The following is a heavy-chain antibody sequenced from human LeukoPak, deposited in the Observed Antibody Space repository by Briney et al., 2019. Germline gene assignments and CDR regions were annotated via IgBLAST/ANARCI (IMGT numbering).Heavy chain of an antibody. V-gene: IGHV1-69*01. CDR2: IIPIFGTA. Sequence: SVKVSCKASGGTFSSYAISWVRQAPGQGLEWMGGIIPIFGTANYAQKFQGRVTITADESTSTAYMELSSLRSEDTAVYYCARVKIAARPHYYYYYYGMDVWGQGTTVTVSS. J-gene: IGHJ6*02. CDR3: ARVKIAARPHYYYYYYGMDV. D-gene: IGHD6-6*01. CDR1: GGTFSSYA.